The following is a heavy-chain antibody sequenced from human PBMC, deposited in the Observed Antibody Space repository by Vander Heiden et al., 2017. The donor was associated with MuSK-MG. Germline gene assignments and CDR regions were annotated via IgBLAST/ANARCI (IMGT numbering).Heavy chain of an antibody. CDR1: GFTFSSYE. CDR2: ISSSGSTI. J-gene: IGHJ6*03. V-gene: IGHV3-48*03. D-gene: IGHD1-7*01. CDR3: ARYNYNGNYHDYYYYMDV. Sequence: EVQLVESGGGLVQPGGSLRLSCAASGFTFSSYEMNWVRQAPGKGLEWVSYISSSGSTIYYADSVKGRVTISRDNAKNSLYRQMNSLRAEETAVYYCARYNYNGNYHDYYYYMDVWGKGTTVTVSS.